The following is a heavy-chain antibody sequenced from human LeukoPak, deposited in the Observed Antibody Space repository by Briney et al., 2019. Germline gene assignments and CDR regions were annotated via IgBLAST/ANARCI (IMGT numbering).Heavy chain of an antibody. V-gene: IGHV3-66*01. CDR3: AREAAWTTGRSAFDI. CDR1: GLTVSSNY. Sequence: PGGSLRLSCAASGLTVSSNYMSWVRQAPGKGLEWVSVIYSGGSTYYADSVKGRFTISRDNSKNTLYLQMNSLRAEDTAVYYCAREAAWTTGRSAFDIWGQGTMVTVSS. D-gene: IGHD3-10*01. CDR2: IYSGGST. J-gene: IGHJ3*02.